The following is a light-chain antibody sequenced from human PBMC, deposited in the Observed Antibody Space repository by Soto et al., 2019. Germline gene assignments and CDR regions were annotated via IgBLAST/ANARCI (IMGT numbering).Light chain of an antibody. CDR3: SSYTSSSTYV. CDR1: SSDVGGYNY. CDR2: DVS. V-gene: IGLV2-14*01. J-gene: IGLJ1*01. Sequence: QSALTQPASVSGSPGQSITISCTGTSSDVGGYNYVSWYQQHPGKAPKLMIYDVSNRPSGVSNRFSGSKSVSAASLTISGLQAEDEADYYCSSYTSSSTYVFGTGTKLTV.